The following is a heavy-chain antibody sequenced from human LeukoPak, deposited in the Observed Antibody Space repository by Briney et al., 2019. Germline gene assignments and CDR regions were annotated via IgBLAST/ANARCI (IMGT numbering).Heavy chain of an antibody. J-gene: IGHJ4*02. CDR2: IKQDGSEI. CDR1: GFTFSNYW. Sequence: GGSLRLSCAASGFTFSNYWMDWVRQAPGKGLEWVANIKQDGSEIYYVDSVKSRFTISRDNAKNSLYLQMNSLRAEDTAVYYCSRSLDYWGQGTLVTVSS. CDR3: SRSLDY. V-gene: IGHV3-7*01.